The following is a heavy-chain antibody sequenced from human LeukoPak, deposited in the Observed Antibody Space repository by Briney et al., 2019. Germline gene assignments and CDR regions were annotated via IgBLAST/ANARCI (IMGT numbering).Heavy chain of an antibody. CDR1: GFSFSSYA. Sequence: GGSLRLSCEASGFSFSSYAMSWVRQSPGKGLEWDATVCASGGCTYYADSVEGRFTVSRDNAMNTLSLQMDSLRADDTAVYFCAKDRLDYAGPHDYFEWWGQGTLVTVSS. J-gene: IGHJ4*02. D-gene: IGHD3-9*01. V-gene: IGHV3-23*01. CDR3: AKDRLDYAGPHDYFEW. CDR2: VCASGGCT.